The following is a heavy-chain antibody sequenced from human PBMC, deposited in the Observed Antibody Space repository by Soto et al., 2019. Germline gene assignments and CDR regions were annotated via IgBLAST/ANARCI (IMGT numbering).Heavy chain of an antibody. Sequence: PGGSLRLSCAASGFTFSSYSMNWVRQAPGKGLEWVSSISSSSSYIYYADSVKGRFTISRDNAKNSLYLQMNSLRAEDTAVYYCARDRVEDGYNPPYFDYWGQGTLVTVSS. CDR3: ARDRVEDGYNPPYFDY. V-gene: IGHV3-21*01. CDR2: ISSSSSYI. D-gene: IGHD5-12*01. CDR1: GFTFSSYS. J-gene: IGHJ4*02.